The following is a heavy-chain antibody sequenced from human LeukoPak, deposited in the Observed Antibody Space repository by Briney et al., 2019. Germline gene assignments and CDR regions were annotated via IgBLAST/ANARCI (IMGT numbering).Heavy chain of an antibody. J-gene: IGHJ4*02. CDR1: GFTFSSYW. CDR3: AKDSGGYNWNDVLDY. CDR2: IKQDGSEK. V-gene: IGHV3-7*03. Sequence: GGSLRLSCAASGFTFSSYWMSWVRQAPGKGLEWVANIKQDGSEKYYVDSVKGRFTLSRDNAKNSLYLQMNSLRAEDTAVYYCAKDSGGYNWNDVLDYWGQGTLVTVSS. D-gene: IGHD1-20*01.